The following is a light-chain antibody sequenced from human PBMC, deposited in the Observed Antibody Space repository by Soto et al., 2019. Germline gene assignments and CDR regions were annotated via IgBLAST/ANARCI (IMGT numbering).Light chain of an antibody. J-gene: IGKJ5*01. CDR2: DAS. CDR1: QSISSY. CDR3: QQANNFSIH. V-gene: IGKV1-39*01. Sequence: GDRVTITCRASQSISSYLNWYQQKPGKAPKLLIYDASSLERGDPSRFSGSGSGTEFTLTISTLQPDDFPTYYNQQANNFSIHFGQGTRLESK.